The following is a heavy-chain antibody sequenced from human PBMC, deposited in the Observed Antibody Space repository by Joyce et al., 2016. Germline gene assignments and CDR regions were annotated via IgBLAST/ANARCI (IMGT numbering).Heavy chain of an antibody. V-gene: IGHV1-2*06. D-gene: IGHD3-16*02. CDR3: ARGNDYIWGSYRSGIDY. CDR2: INCSSGGI. Sequence: QVPLVQFGAEVKKPGASVSVSCNASGNTFSGDYRDWVRQAPGQGLEVVVRINCSSGGIKYAKKCQGRVSIARDTSISTAYMELRRLRSDETAVYYCARGNDYIWGSYRSGIDYWGQGTLVTVSS. J-gene: IGHJ4*02. CDR1: GNTFSGDY.